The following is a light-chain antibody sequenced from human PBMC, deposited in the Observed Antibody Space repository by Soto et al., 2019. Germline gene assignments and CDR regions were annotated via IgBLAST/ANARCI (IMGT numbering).Light chain of an antibody. V-gene: IGKV3-11*01. J-gene: IGKJ4*01. Sequence: EVVMTQSPATLSVSPGERATLSCRASQSVSSNLAWYRQKPGQAPRLLIYDASHRATGIPARFSGSGSGTDFTLTISSLEPEDFAVYYCQQRSNWPLTFGGGTKVDIK. CDR1: QSVSSN. CDR2: DAS. CDR3: QQRSNWPLT.